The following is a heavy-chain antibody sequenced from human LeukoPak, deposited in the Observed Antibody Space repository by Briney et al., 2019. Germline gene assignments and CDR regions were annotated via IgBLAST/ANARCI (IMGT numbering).Heavy chain of an antibody. Sequence: PSQTLSLTCTVTGGSIRSVTYYWGWIRQHPGKGLEWVGLIYYSGSTYYNPSLRSRVTISVDSSKNQFSLKLSSVTAADTAVYFCARDRHSSGWYDFDYWGQGALVTVSS. CDR3: ARDRHSSGWYDFDY. V-gene: IGHV4-31*03. J-gene: IGHJ4*02. CDR1: GGSIRSVTYY. CDR2: IYYSGST. D-gene: IGHD6-19*01.